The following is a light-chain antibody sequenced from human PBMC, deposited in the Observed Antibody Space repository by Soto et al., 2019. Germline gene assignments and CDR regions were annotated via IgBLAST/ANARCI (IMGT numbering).Light chain of an antibody. Sequence: EIVLTQSPATLSLSPGEGATLSCWASQSVGTYLAWYQQKPGQAPRLLIYDASNRATGIPDRFSGSGSGTDFTLTSSSLEPEDVEVYYCQQRSNWSFGGGTEVQIK. CDR2: DAS. J-gene: IGKJ4*01. CDR1: QSVGTY. V-gene: IGKV3-11*01. CDR3: QQRSNWS.